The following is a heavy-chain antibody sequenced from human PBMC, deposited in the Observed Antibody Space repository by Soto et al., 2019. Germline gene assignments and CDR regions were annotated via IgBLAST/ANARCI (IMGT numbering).Heavy chain of an antibody. CDR2: INSDGSST. Sequence: GSLRLSCAASGFTFSSYWMHWVRQAPGKGLVWVSRINSDGSSTSYADSVKGRFTISRDNAKNTLYLQMNSLRAEDTAVYYCASLLEDSPAAPFDYWGQGTLVTVSS. CDR3: ASLLEDSPAAPFDY. V-gene: IGHV3-74*01. D-gene: IGHD2-2*01. J-gene: IGHJ4*02. CDR1: GFTFSSYW.